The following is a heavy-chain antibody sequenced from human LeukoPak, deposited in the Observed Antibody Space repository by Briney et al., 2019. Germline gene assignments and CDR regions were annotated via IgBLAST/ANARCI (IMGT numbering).Heavy chain of an antibody. D-gene: IGHD6-13*01. V-gene: IGHV3-21*01. CDR1: GFTFSSYA. CDR3: ADAAGFDY. J-gene: IGHJ4*02. Sequence: GSLRLSCAASGFTFSSYAMSWVRQAPGKGLEWVSSISSSSSYIYYADSVKGRFTISRDNAKNSLYLQMNSLRAEDTAVYYCADAAGFDYWGQGTLVTVSS. CDR2: ISSSSSYI.